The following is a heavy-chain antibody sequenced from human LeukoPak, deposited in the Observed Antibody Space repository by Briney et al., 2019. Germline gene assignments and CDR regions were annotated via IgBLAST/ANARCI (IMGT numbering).Heavy chain of an antibody. CDR3: ARDRLVVPAAGNWFDP. CDR1: GGTFSSYA. CDR2: ISAYNGNT. Sequence: ASVKVSCKASGGTFSSYAISWVRQAPGQGLEWMGWISAYNGNTNYAQKLQGRVTMTTDTSTSTAYMELRSLRSDDTAVYYCARDRLVVPAAGNWFDPWGQGTLVTVSS. V-gene: IGHV1-18*01. J-gene: IGHJ5*02. D-gene: IGHD2-2*01.